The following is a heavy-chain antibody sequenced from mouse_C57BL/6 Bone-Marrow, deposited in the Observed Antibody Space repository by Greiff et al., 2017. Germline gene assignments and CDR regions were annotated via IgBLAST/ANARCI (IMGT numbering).Heavy chain of an antibody. J-gene: IGHJ3*01. CDR2: INPYNGGT. V-gene: IGHV1-19*01. Sequence: VQLKESGPVLVKPGASVKMSCKASGYTFTDYYMNWVKQSHGKSLEWIGVINPYNGGTSYNQKFKGKATLTVDKSSSTAYMELNSLTAEDSAVYYCARQGALLLAYWGQGTLGTVSA. CDR3: ARQGALLLAY. CDR1: GYTFTDYY. D-gene: IGHD1-1*01.